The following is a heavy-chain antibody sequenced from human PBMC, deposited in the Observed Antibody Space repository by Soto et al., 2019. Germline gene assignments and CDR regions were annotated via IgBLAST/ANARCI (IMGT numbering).Heavy chain of an antibody. CDR2: IYYSGST. J-gene: IGHJ5*02. CDR3: ARPTSPYYDFWGGYRDWFDP. D-gene: IGHD3-3*01. Sequence: SETLSLTCTVSGGSISSSSYYWGWIRQPPGKGLEWIGSIYYSGSTYYNPSLKSRVTISVDTSKNQFSLKLSSVTAADTAVYYCARPTSPYYDFWGGYRDWFDPWGQGTLVTVSS. V-gene: IGHV4-39*01. CDR1: GGSISSSSYY.